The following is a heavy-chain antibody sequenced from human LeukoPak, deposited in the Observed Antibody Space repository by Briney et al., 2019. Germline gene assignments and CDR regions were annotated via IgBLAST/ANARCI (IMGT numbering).Heavy chain of an antibody. Sequence: SVKVSCKASGYTFTSYGISWVRQAPGQGLEWMGRIIPILGIANYAQKFQGRVTITADKSTSTAYVELSSLRSEDTAVYYCAKDCSSTSCYADYYYYGMDVWGQGTTVTVSS. CDR3: AKDCSSTSCYADYYYYGMDV. J-gene: IGHJ6*02. V-gene: IGHV1-69*04. CDR2: IIPILGIA. D-gene: IGHD2-2*01. CDR1: GYTFTSYG.